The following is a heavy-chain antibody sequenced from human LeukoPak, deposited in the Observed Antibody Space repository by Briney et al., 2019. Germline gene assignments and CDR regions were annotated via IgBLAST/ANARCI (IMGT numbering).Heavy chain of an antibody. CDR2: INPNGGGT. CDR1: GYTFTGYY. V-gene: IGHV1-2*02. Sequence: GASVKVSCKASGYTFTGYYMHWVRQAPGQGLEWMGWINPNGGGTNYAQKFQGRVTMTRDTSISTAYMELSRLRSDDTAVYYCASYSGYPLYFDYWGQGTLVTVSS. D-gene: IGHD5-12*01. CDR3: ASYSGYPLYFDY. J-gene: IGHJ4*02.